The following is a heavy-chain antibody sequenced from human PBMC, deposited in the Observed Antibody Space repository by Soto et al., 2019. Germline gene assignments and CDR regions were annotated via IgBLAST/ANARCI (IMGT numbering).Heavy chain of an antibody. Sequence: ASVKVSCKASGYTFTSYGISWVRQAPGQGLEWMGWISAYNGNTNYAQKLQGRVTMTTDTSTSTAYMELRSLRSDDTAVYYCARVPSSSSWYYYYYYMDVGGKGTTVTVSS. V-gene: IGHV1-18*01. CDR2: ISAYNGNT. J-gene: IGHJ6*03. D-gene: IGHD6-13*01. CDR3: ARVPSSSSWYYYYYYMDV. CDR1: GYTFTSYG.